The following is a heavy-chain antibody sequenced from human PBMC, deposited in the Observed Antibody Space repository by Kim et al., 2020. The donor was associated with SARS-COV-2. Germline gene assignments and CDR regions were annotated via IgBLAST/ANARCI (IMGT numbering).Heavy chain of an antibody. D-gene: IGHD5-12*01. CDR3: AKEGGVDIVATIMFYYYYMDV. V-gene: IGHV3-23*01. Sequence: GGSLRLSCAASGFTFSSYAMSWVRQAPGKGLEWVSAISGSGGSTYYADSVKGRFTISRDNSKNTLYLQMNSLRAEDTAVYYCAKEGGVDIVATIMFYYYYMDVWGKGTTVTVSS. CDR1: GFTFSSYA. J-gene: IGHJ6*03. CDR2: ISGSGGST.